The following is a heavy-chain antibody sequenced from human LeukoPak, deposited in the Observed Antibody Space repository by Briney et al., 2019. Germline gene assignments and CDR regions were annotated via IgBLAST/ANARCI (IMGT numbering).Heavy chain of an antibody. CDR3: ARDTSGYYGRYEH. CDR1: GASTSNKF. CDR2: ISYTGTT. D-gene: IGHD3-3*01. Sequence: SETLSLTCDVSGASTSNKFWSWIRHPPGKGLEWIGYISYTGTTNYNPSLQSRVTISVDTSKNQLSLKVTSMTAADTAVYYCARDTSGYYGRYEHWGQGTLVTVSS. J-gene: IGHJ4*02. V-gene: IGHV4-59*01.